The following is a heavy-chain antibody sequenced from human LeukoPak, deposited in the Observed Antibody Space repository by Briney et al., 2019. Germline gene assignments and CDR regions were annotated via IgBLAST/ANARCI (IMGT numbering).Heavy chain of an antibody. CDR3: ARLRNFDNVYAFGY. CDR2: INHSGST. V-gene: IGHV4-34*01. D-gene: IGHD3-9*01. Sequence: PSETLSLTCAVYGGSFSGYYWGWIRQPPGKGLEWIGEINHSGSTNYNPSLKSRVTISVDTSKNQFSPKLSSVTAADTAVYYCARLRNFDNVYAFGYWGQGTLVTVSS. J-gene: IGHJ4*02. CDR1: GGSFSGYY.